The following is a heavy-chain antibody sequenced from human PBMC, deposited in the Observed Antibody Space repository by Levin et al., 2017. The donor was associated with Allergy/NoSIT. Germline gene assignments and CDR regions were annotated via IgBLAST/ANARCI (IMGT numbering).Heavy chain of an antibody. CDR3: ARGGSSWYGYAHRRVWWFDP. V-gene: IGHV4-34*01. J-gene: IGHJ5*02. CDR2: INHSGST. Sequence: PSETLSLTCAVYGGSFSGYYWSWIRQPPGKGLEWIGEINHSGSTNYNPSLKSRVTISVDTSKNQFSLKLSSVTAADTAVYYCARGGSSWYGYAHRRVWWFDPWGQGTLVTVSS. CDR1: GGSFSGYY. D-gene: IGHD6-13*01.